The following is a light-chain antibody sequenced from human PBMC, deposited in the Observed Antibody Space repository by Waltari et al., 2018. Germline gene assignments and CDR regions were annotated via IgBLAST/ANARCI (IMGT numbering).Light chain of an antibody. CDR1: QSVLYSSDNKNY. CDR2: WAS. V-gene: IGKV4-1*01. J-gene: IGKJ3*01. Sequence: DIVMTQSPDSLAVSLGERDTINCKSSQSVLYSSDNKNYLAWYQQKPGQPPKLLFYWASTRESGVPDRFSGSGSGTDFTLTISSLQAEDVAVYYCQQHYTTPFTFGPGTTVDIK. CDR3: QQHYTTPFT.